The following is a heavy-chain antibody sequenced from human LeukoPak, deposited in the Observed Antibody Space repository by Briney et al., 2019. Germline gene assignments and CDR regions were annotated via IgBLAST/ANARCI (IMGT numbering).Heavy chain of an antibody. D-gene: IGHD4/OR15-4a*01. CDR2: IYSDNT. J-gene: IGHJ4*02. Sequence: GGSLRLSCTVPGFTVSSNSMSWVRQAPGKGLEWVSFIYSDNTHYSDSVKGRFTISRDNSKNTLYLQMNSLRAEDTAVYYCARRAGAYSHPYDYWGQGTLVTVSS. V-gene: IGHV3-53*01. CDR3: ARRAGAYSHPYDY. CDR1: GFTVSSNS.